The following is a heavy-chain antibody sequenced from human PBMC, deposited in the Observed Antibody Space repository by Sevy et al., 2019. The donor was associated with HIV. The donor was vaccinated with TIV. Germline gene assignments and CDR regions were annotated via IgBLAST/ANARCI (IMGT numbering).Heavy chain of an antibody. D-gene: IGHD3-10*01. CDR1: GYTFISYA. Sequence: ASVKVSCKASGYTFISYAINWVRQAPGQGLEWMGWISAYNGNTNYAQKLQGRVTMTTDTSSSTAYMELRSLRSYDTDVYYCARSYGSGNYYGYWGQGTLVTVSS. V-gene: IGHV1-18*01. CDR2: ISAYNGNT. CDR3: ARSYGSGNYYGY. J-gene: IGHJ4*02.